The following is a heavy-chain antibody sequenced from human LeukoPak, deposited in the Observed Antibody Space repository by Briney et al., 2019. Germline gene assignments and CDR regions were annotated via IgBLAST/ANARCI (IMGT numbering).Heavy chain of an antibody. Sequence: GGSLRLSCAASGFTFSSYSMNWVRQAPGKGLEWVSSISSSSSYIYYADSVKGRFTISRDNAKNSLYLQMNSLRAEGTAVYYCARQRAPYYDFWSGYYFFDYWGQGTLVTVSS. CDR3: ARQRAPYYDFWSGYYFFDY. CDR2: ISSSSSYI. J-gene: IGHJ4*02. V-gene: IGHV3-21*01. CDR1: GFTFSSYS. D-gene: IGHD3-3*01.